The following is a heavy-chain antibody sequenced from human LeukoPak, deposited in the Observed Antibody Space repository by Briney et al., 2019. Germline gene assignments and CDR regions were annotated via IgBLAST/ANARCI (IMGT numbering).Heavy chain of an antibody. V-gene: IGHV3-23*01. CDR3: AKDLRPVYYYDSSGYYPLMSY. CDR2: ISGRGGST. J-gene: IGHJ4*02. D-gene: IGHD3-22*01. Sequence: PGGSLGLSCAASGFTFSRYAMSWVRQAPGRGLEWVSAISGRGGSTYYADSVKGRFTISRDNSKNTLYLQMNSLRAEDTAVYYCAKDLRPVYYYDSSGYYPLMSYWGQGTLVTVSS. CDR1: GFTFSRYA.